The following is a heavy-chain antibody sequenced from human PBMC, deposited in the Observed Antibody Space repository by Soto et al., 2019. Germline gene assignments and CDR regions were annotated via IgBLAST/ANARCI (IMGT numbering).Heavy chain of an antibody. CDR2: IWYDGNNK. D-gene: IGHD2-8*01. V-gene: IGHV3-33*01. J-gene: IGHJ4*02. CDR1: GFTFSTYV. Sequence: PGGSLRLSCAASGFTFSTYVMHWVRQAPGKGLEWLAVIWYDGNNKYYVDSVKGRFTISRDNSKNTLYLQMNSLRAEDTAVYYCARLSGLQSLDAWGQATLVTVSS. CDR3: ARLSGLQSLDA.